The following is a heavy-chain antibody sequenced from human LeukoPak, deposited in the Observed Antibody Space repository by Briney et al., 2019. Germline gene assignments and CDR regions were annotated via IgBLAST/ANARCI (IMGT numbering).Heavy chain of an antibody. CDR3: ARAAGRFGESHYFDY. CDR2: IKHDGSEK. Sequence: GGSLRLSCAASGFTFSSYWMSWVRQAPGKGLEWVANIKHDGSEKYYVDSVKGRFTISRDNAKNSLYLQMNSLRAEDTAVYYCARAAGRFGESHYFDYWGQGTLVTVSS. CDR1: GFTFSSYW. D-gene: IGHD3-10*01. J-gene: IGHJ4*02. V-gene: IGHV3-7*01.